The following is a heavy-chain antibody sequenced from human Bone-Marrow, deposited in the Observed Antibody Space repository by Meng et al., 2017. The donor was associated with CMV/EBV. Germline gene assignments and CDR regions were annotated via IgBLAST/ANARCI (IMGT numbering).Heavy chain of an antibody. D-gene: IGHD2-2*02. J-gene: IGHJ6*02. CDR3: ARDLLGPAAIPLYYYYYGMDV. CDR1: GYTFTSYG. V-gene: IGHV1-18*01. Sequence: ASVKVSCKASGYTFTSYGISWVRQAPGQGLEWMGWISAYNGNTNYAQKLQGRVTMTTDTSTSTAYMELRSLRSDDTAVYYCARDLLGPAAIPLYYYYYGMDVWGQGTTVTVSS. CDR2: ISAYNGNT.